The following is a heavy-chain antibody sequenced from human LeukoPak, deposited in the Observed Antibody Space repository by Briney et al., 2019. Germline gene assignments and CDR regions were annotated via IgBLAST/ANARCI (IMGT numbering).Heavy chain of an antibody. Sequence: GGSLRLSCAASGFTLSRYSMNWVRQAPGKGLEWVSYISSLSGTIHYADSVTGRFIISRDNAKNSLFLQMNSLRAEDTAVYYCVRDQGGAVSYWGQGTLVTVSS. D-gene: IGHD3-16*01. J-gene: IGHJ4*02. CDR3: VRDQGGAVSY. CDR2: ISSLSGTI. V-gene: IGHV3-48*01. CDR1: GFTLSRYS.